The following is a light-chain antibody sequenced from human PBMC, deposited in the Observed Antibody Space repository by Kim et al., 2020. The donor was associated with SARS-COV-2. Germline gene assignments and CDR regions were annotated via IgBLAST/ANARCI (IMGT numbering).Light chain of an antibody. CDR1: SLRKCY. J-gene: IGLJ3*02. CDR3: SSRDSSGDHVV. Sequence: SSELTQDPAVSVALGQTVRLTCQGDSLRKCYATWYQQRPGQAPTLVLYGKYDRPSGIPDRFSGSASGNTASLTITGAQAEDEGDYYCSSRDSSGDHVVFGGGIQLTVL. V-gene: IGLV3-19*01. CDR2: GKY.